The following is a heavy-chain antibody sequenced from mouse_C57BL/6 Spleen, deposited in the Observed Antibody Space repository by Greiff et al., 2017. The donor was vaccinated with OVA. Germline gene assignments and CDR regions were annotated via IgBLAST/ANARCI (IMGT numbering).Heavy chain of an antibody. V-gene: IGHV3-1*01. CDR2: ISYSGRT. CDR1: GYSITSGYD. CDR3: ARKGDGSRNWDFDV. D-gene: IGHD1-1*01. J-gene: IGHJ1*03. Sequence: EVKLVESGPGMVKPSQSLSLPCTVPGYSITSGYDWHCIRHFPGNNLEWMDYISYSGRTNYNPYLKSRLSITHDTSKNHFFLKLNTVTTEDTATYYCARKGDGSRNWDFDVWGTGTTVTVSS.